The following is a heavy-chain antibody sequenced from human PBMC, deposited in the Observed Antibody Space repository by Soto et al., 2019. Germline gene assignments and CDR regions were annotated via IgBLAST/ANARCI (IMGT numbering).Heavy chain of an antibody. CDR3: ARDLGGYDLYGPDT. J-gene: IGHJ5*02. V-gene: IGHV1-2*02. D-gene: IGHD5-12*01. CDR1: GDTFTDSS. CDR2: INLNSGDT. Sequence: SGKVSCKTSGDTFTDSSMHWLRPGPGQGLEWMGWINLNSGDTNYAEKFRGRVTMTRDTSIITAYMELTRLKSDDTAVYYCARDLGGYDLYGPDTWGQGTLVTVSS.